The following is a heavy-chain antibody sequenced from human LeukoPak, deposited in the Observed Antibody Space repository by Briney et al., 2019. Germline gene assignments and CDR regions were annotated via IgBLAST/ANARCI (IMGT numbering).Heavy chain of an antibody. J-gene: IGHJ3*02. CDR1: GGTFSSYA. CDR2: IIPIFGTA. CDR3: ARELITMTSRDAFDI. V-gene: IGHV1-69*01. Sequence: SVKVSCKASGGTFSSYAISWVRQAPGQGLEWMGGIIPIFGTANYAQKFQGRVTITADESTSTAYMELSSLRSEDTAVYYCARELITMTSRDAFDIWGQGTMVTVSS. D-gene: IGHD3-22*01.